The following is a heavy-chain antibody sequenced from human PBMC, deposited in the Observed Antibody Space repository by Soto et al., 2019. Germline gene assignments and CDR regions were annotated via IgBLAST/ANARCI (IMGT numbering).Heavy chain of an antibody. J-gene: IGHJ5*02. Sequence: QPQLQESGPGLVKPSETLSLTCTVSGGSISSSRYYWGWIRQPPGKGLEWIGSIYYSGSTYYNPSLKSRATTSVDTSKSQFSLKLSSVTAADTALYHCARHPDVARGGFDPWGQGTLVTVSS. CDR2: IYYSGST. V-gene: IGHV4-39*01. CDR1: GGSISSSRYY. CDR3: ARHPDVARGGFDP. D-gene: IGHD3-10*01.